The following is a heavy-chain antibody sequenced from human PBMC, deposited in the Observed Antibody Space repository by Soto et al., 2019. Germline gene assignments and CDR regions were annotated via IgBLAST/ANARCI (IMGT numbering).Heavy chain of an antibody. D-gene: IGHD4-17*01. CDR3: GALNYGGDDC. CDR2: IPHDGSYK. V-gene: IGHV3-30*03. Sequence: QVQLVESGGGVVQPGRSLRLSCAASGLPFSSYGMHWVRQAPGKGLECVAIIPHDGSYKYHVDSVKGRFTISRDNSKNTRYLQTDSLRPEDTAVYYCGALNYGGDDCWGQGTLVTVSS. J-gene: IGHJ4*02. CDR1: GLPFSSYG.